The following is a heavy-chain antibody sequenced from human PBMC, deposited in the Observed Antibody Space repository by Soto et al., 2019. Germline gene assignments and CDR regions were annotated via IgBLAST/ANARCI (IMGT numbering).Heavy chain of an antibody. CDR1: GFTFSSYA. Sequence: GGSLRLSCAASGFTFSSYAMSWVRQAPGKGLEWVSAISGSGGSTYYADSVKGRFTISRDNSKNTLYLQMNSLRAEDTAVYYCAKDVGGGGFFWSGQNCFDTWGQGTLVTVSS. D-gene: IGHD3-3*01. V-gene: IGHV3-23*01. CDR2: ISGSGGST. CDR3: AKDVGGGGFFWSGQNCFDT. J-gene: IGHJ5*02.